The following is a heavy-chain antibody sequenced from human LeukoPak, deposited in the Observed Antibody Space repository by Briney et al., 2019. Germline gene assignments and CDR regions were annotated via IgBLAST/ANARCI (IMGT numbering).Heavy chain of an antibody. CDR2: SYSSGST. CDR3: ARTRQGFGMGGGKKYYYYYMDV. Sequence: SETLSLICTVSGDSISSYYWSWIRQPAGKGLEWIGRSYSSGSTNYNPSLKSRVTMSVDTSKNQFSLKLSSVTAADTAVYYCARTRQGFGMGGGKKYYYYYMDVWGKGTTVTVSS. CDR1: GDSISSYY. J-gene: IGHJ6*03. V-gene: IGHV4-4*07. D-gene: IGHD2-15*01.